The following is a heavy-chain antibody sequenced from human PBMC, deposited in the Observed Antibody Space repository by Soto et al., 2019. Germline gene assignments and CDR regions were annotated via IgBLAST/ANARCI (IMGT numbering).Heavy chain of an antibody. CDR3: ARSIAAPYYFDY. J-gene: IGHJ4*02. D-gene: IGHD6-6*01. CDR1: GYTFTGYY. V-gene: IGHV1-2*04. CDR2: INPNSGGT. Sequence: ASVKVSCKASGYTFTGYYMHWVRQAPGQGLEWMGWINPNSGGTNYAQKFQGWVTMTRDTSISTAYMELSRLRSDDTAVYYCARSIAAPYYFDYWGQRTPVTVSS.